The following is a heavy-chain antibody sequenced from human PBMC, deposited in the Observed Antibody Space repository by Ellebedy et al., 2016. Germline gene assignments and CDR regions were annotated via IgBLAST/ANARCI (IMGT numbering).Heavy chain of an antibody. J-gene: IGHJ4*02. V-gene: IGHV4-59*12. Sequence: SETLSLTXTVSGGSISSYYWSWIRQLPGKGLEWIGYIYYSGSTNYNPSLKSRVTISVDTSKNQFSLKLSSVTAADTAVYYCARDRRGYFDYWGQGTLVTVSS. CDR2: IYYSGST. CDR3: ARDRRGYFDY. CDR1: GGSISSYY.